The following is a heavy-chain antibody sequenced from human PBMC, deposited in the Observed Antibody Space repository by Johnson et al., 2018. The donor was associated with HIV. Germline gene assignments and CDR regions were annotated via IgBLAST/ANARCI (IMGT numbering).Heavy chain of an antibody. J-gene: IGHJ3*02. CDR2: INWNGGSP. CDR3: ARGITMIVVVKGDAFDI. Sequence: VQLVESGGGLVQPGGSLRLSCAASGFTFSSYAMSWVRQAPGKGLEWVSAINWNGGSPGYADSVKGRFTISRENAKNTLYLQMNSLRAEDTAVYYCARGITMIVVVKGDAFDIWGQGTMLTVSS. D-gene: IGHD3-22*01. CDR1: GFTFSSYA. V-gene: IGHV3-23*04.